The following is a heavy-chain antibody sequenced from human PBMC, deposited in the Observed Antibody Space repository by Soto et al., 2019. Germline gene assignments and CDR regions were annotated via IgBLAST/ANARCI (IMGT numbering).Heavy chain of an antibody. CDR2: IFPGDSDT. D-gene: IGHD3-16*01. J-gene: IGHJ4*02. Sequence: GESLKISCKAIGYTFTNYWIGWVRQTPGKGLEWMGIIFPGDSDTRYNPSFEGQVTVSADESISTAYLQWNALKASDTAMYYCVRPNFGALTHFDFWGQGTLVTVSS. CDR1: GYTFTNYW. CDR3: VRPNFGALTHFDF. V-gene: IGHV5-51*01.